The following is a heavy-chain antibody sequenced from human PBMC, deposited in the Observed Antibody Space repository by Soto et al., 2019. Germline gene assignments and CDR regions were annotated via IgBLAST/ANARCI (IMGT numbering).Heavy chain of an antibody. D-gene: IGHD6-13*01. CDR2: ISSTSSPI. CDR1: EFTFSSQN. J-gene: IGHJ4*02. CDR3: ARGLDSSWFFL. Sequence: EVQLVESGGGLVQPGGSLRLSCAASEFTFSSQNMNWVRQAPGKGLEWVSYISSTSSPIKYADSVKGRFTISRDNAKNSLYLQMNSLRVEDTAVYYCARGLDSSWFFLWGQGTLVTVSS. V-gene: IGHV3-48*01.